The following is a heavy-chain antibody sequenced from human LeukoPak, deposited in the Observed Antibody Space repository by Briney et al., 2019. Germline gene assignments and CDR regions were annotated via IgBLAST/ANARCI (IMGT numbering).Heavy chain of an antibody. Sequence: PSETLSLTCTVSGGSITSHYWSCIRQPPGKGLEWIGYFYYSGSTNYNPSLESRVTISVDTSRTHFYLKLSSVTAADTAVYYCARSGGRDGYNFGYWGPGTLVTVSS. CDR2: FYYSGST. D-gene: IGHD5-24*01. CDR1: GGSITSHY. V-gene: IGHV4-59*08. J-gene: IGHJ4*02. CDR3: ARSGGRDGYNFGY.